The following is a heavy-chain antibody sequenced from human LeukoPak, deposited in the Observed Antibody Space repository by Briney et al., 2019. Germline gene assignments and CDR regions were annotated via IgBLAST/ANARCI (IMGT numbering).Heavy chain of an antibody. J-gene: IGHJ6*03. CDR3: ARARYETRIWPKSRYDYYHYMDV. Sequence: SETLSLTCTVSGGSISSYYWSWIRQPPGKGLEWIGYIYYSGSTNYRPSLKSRVTISVDTSKNQFSLQLNSVTPEDTAVYYCARARYETRIWPKSRYDYYHYMDVWGKGTTVTVSS. CDR1: GGSISSYY. D-gene: IGHD3-3*01. V-gene: IGHV4-59*12. CDR2: IYYSGST.